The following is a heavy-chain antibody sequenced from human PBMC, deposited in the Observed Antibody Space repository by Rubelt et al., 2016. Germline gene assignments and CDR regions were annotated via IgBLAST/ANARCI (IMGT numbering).Heavy chain of an antibody. CDR3: AGGRGRLDGDDVDY. CDR1: GGSFSGYS. CDR2: INHSGST. V-gene: IGHV4-34*01. D-gene: IGHD4-17*01. Sequence: QVQLQQWGAGLVKPSETLSLTCAVYGGSFSGYSWTWIRQPPGKGLEWLGEINHSGSTNYNPSLKSRVTISIDTSKNQFSRKRGSVTAADTAVYDCAGGRGRLDGDDVDYWGQGTLVTVSS. J-gene: IGHJ4*02.